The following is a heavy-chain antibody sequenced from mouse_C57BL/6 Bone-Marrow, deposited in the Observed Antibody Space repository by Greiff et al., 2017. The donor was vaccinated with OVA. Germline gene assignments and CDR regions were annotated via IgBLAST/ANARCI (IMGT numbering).Heavy chain of an antibody. Sequence: QVQLQQPGAELVRPGTSVKLSCKASGYTFTSYWMHWVKQRPGQGLEWIGVIDPSDSYTNYNQQFKGKATLSVDTSSSTAYMQLSSLTSEDSAVYYCARGSPFAYGGQGTLVTVSA. CDR2: IDPSDSYT. CDR3: ARGSPFAY. D-gene: IGHD1-1*02. V-gene: IGHV1-59*01. CDR1: GYTFTSYW. J-gene: IGHJ3*01.